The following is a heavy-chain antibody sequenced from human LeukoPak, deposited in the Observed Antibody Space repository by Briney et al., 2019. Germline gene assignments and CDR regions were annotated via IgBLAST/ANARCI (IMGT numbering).Heavy chain of an antibody. Sequence: PSETLSLTCTVSGGSISSSSYYWGWIRQPPGKGLEWIGSIYYSGSTYYNPSLKSRVTISVDTSKNQFSLKLSSVTAADTAVYYCAKRGLAAALFRWGQGTLVTVSS. D-gene: IGHD6-13*01. J-gene: IGHJ4*02. V-gene: IGHV4-39*07. CDR2: IYYSGST. CDR1: GGSISSSSYY. CDR3: AKRGLAAALFR.